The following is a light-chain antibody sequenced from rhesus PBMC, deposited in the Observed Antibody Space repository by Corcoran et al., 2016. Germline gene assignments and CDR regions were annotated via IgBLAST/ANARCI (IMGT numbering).Light chain of an antibody. V-gene: IGKV1-22*01. CDR3: KQYSSSPLT. CDR1: QSISSW. Sequence: DIQMTQSPSSLSASLGDTVTITCRASQSISSWLAWYQQKPGKAPNLLIYKASSLQSGVPSRISGSGSGTDFTLTISSLQSEDFATYYCKQYSSSPLTFGGGTKVEL. CDR2: KAS. J-gene: IGKJ4*01.